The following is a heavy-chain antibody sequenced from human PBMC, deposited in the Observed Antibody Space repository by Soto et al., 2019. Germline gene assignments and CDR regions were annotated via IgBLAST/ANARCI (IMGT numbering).Heavy chain of an antibody. J-gene: IGHJ6*02. D-gene: IGHD6-13*01. CDR1: GGSITSYY. Sequence: PSETLSLTCTVSGGSITSYYGSWIPQRPGKVLKWIGYIYYSGSTNYNPSLKSRVTISVDTSKNQFSLKLSSVTAADTAVYYCARGGSSSWYGNPPPYYYGMDVWGQGTTVTVSS. CDR3: ARGGSSSWYGNPPPYYYGMDV. V-gene: IGHV4-59*01. CDR2: IYYSGST.